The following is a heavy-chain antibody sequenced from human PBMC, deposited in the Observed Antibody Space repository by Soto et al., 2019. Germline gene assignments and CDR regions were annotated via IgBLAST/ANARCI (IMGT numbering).Heavy chain of an antibody. D-gene: IGHD5-18*01. CDR3: ARDQSFTAMAIFDY. J-gene: IGHJ4*02. CDR1: GYTFTGYY. Sequence: GASVKVSCKASGYTFTGYYMHWVRQAPGQGLEWMGWINPNSGGTNYAQKFQGWVTMTRDTSISTAYMELSRLRSDDTAVYYCARDQSFTAMAIFDYWGQGTLVTVSS. V-gene: IGHV1-2*04. CDR2: INPNSGGT.